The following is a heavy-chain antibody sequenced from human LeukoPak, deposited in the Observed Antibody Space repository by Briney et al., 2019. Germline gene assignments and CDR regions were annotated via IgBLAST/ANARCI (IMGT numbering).Heavy chain of an antibody. CDR3: ARDGGEGYPLDY. J-gene: IGHJ4*02. D-gene: IGHD3-10*01. Sequence: ASVKVSCKASGGTFSSYAISWVRQAPGQGLEWMGGIIPIFGTANYAQKFQGRVTITADESTSTAYMELSSLRSEDTAVYYCARDGGEGYPLDYWGQGTLVTVSS. CDR2: IIPIFGTA. V-gene: IGHV1-69*13. CDR1: GGTFSSYA.